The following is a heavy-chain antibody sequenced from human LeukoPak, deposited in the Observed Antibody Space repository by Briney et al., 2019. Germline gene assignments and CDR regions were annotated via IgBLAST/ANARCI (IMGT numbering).Heavy chain of an antibody. CDR2: INPNSGGT. Sequence: ASAKVSCKASGYTFTGYYMHWVRQAPGQGLEWMGWINPNSGGTNYAQKFQGRVTMTRDTSISTAYMELSRLRSDDTAVYYCARSPLLRFLEWLFDYWGQGTLVTVSS. D-gene: IGHD3-3*01. J-gene: IGHJ4*02. V-gene: IGHV1-2*02. CDR1: GYTFTGYY. CDR3: ARSPLLRFLEWLFDY.